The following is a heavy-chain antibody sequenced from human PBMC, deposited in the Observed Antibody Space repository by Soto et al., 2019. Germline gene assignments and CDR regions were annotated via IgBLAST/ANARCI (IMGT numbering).Heavy chain of an antibody. Sequence: GESLKISCAASGFTFSNAWMSWVRQAPGKGLEWVGRIKSKTDGGTTDYAAPVKGRFTISRDDSKNTLYLQMNSLKTEYTAVYYCTTDRPETNDYGDYFDYWGQGTLVTVSS. D-gene: IGHD4-17*01. CDR3: TTDRPETNDYGDYFDY. CDR1: GFTFSNAW. CDR2: IKSKTDGGTT. V-gene: IGHV3-15*01. J-gene: IGHJ4*02.